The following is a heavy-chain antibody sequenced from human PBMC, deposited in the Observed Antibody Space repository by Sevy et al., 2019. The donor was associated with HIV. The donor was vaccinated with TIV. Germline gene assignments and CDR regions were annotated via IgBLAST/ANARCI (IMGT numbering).Heavy chain of an antibody. CDR1: GFTLSNYW. J-gene: IGHJ4*02. D-gene: IGHD1-26*01. Sequence: GGSLRLSCAASGFTLSNYWMSWVRQAPGKGLEWVANIKQDGSDKYYVDSVKGRFTISRDKAKNSLYLQINSLRAEDTAVYYCARDLYSGSYYENYWGQGTLVTVSS. V-gene: IGHV3-7*01. CDR2: IKQDGSDK. CDR3: ARDLYSGSYYENY.